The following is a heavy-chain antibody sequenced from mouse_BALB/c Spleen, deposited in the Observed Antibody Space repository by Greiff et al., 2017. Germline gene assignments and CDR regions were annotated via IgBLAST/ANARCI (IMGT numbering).Heavy chain of an antibody. CDR3: ARHYYGSSYPVRHFDV. D-gene: IGHD1-1*01. CDR1: GFTFSSYT. CDR2: ISNGGGST. V-gene: IGHV5-12-2*01. Sequence: EVKLVESGGGLVQPGGSLKLSCAASGFTFSSYTMSWVRQTPEKRLEWVAYISNGGGSTYYPDTVKGRFTISRDNAKNTLYLQMSILKSEDTAMYYCARHYYGSSYPVRHFDVWGAGTTVTVSS. J-gene: IGHJ1*01.